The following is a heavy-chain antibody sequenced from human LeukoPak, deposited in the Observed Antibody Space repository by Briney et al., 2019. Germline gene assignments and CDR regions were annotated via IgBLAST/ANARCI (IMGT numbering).Heavy chain of an antibody. V-gene: IGHV3-7*01. D-gene: IGHD6-19*01. CDR3: ATSGGSGWSRDINWFDP. Sequence: PGGSLRLSCAASGFSFRKYWMSWVRQAPGKGLEWVANIQQDGSETYYVDSVKGRFTISRDNAKNSLYLQMNSLRADDTAVYYCATSGGSGWSRDINWFDPRGQGTLVTVSS. CDR1: GFSFRKYW. J-gene: IGHJ5*02. CDR2: IQQDGSET.